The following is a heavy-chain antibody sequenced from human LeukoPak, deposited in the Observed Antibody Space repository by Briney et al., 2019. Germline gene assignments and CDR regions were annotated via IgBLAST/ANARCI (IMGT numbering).Heavy chain of an antibody. V-gene: IGHV3-23*01. D-gene: IGHD6-13*01. J-gene: IGHJ6*02. Sequence: GGSLRLSCAASGFTFSSYAMSWVRQAPGKGLEWVSAISGSGGSTYYADSVKGRFTISRDNSKNTLYLQMNSLRAEDTAVYYCAKGNNPIIAAGTPVTIDYYYYYGMDVWGQGTTVTVSS. CDR2: ISGSGGST. CDR1: GFTFSSYA. CDR3: AKGNNPIIAAGTPVTIDYYYYYGMDV.